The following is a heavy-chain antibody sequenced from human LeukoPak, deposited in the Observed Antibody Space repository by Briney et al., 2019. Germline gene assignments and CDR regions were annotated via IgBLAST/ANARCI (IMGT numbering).Heavy chain of an antibody. V-gene: IGHV3-48*04. J-gene: IGHJ2*01. D-gene: IGHD2-2*01. Sequence: GGSLRLSCAASGFIFSSYSVNWVRQAPGKGLEWVSYVSANTIYYADSVKGRFTISRDNAKNSLFLQMNSLTAEDTAVYYCARRYCSSSSCQWYFDLWGRGTLVTVSS. CDR1: GFIFSSYS. CDR2: VSANTI. CDR3: ARRYCSSSSCQWYFDL.